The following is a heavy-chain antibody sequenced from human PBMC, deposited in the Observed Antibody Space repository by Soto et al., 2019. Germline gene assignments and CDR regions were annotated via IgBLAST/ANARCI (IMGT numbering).Heavy chain of an antibody. CDR3: TRDGRGASGIDV. J-gene: IGHJ6*02. V-gene: IGHV4-59*11. CDR2: IYYRGKT. D-gene: IGHD1-1*01. CDR1: GGSISTPY. Sequence: QVRLEESGPGLVKPSETLSLTCTVSGGSISTPYWSWVRQAPGKGLEWIGCIYYRGKTCYNTSLKSRSTICVETSNNQFCRKLESVTPEDTAVSYCTRDGRGASGIDVWGPGTAVTVSS.